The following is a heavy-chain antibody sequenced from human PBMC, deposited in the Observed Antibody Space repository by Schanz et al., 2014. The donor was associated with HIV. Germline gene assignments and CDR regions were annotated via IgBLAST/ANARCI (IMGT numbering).Heavy chain of an antibody. Sequence: QVQLVQSGAEVKKPGASVKVSCKASGYTFTRDYIHWVRQAPGQGLEWMGWISAYDGNTNYAQKFQGRVTMTTDTPTSTAYMELRSLTSDDTAVYYCARGRSSAWYDYWGPGTLVTVSS. CDR1: GYTFTRDY. CDR2: ISAYDGNT. V-gene: IGHV1-18*04. D-gene: IGHD6-13*01. CDR3: ARGRSSAWYDY. J-gene: IGHJ4*02.